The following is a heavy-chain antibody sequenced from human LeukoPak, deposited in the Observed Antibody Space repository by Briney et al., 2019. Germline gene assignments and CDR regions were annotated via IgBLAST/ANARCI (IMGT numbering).Heavy chain of an antibody. J-gene: IGHJ4*02. CDR3: ARQPGFRSSWPLLFDY. V-gene: IGHV4-39*01. CDR1: GGSISSSSDY. Sequence: SETLSLTCTVSGGSISSSSDYWGWIRQPPGKGLEWIGSIYYSGSTYYNPSLKSRVTIPVDTSKNHFSLKLSSVTASDTAVYYCARQPGFRSSWPLLFDYWGQGTLVTVSS. D-gene: IGHD6-13*01. CDR2: IYYSGST.